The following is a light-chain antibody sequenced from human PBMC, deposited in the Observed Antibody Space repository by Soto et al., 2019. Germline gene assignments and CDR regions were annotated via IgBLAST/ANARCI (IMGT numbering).Light chain of an antibody. Sequence: DIQLTQSPSFLSASVGDRVTLTCRASQGISSYLAWYQQKPGKAPKLLIYAASTLQSGVPSRFSGSGSGTEFTLTIRSLQPEDFATYYCQQLKSYPLTFGGGTKVEIK. CDR2: AAS. CDR3: QQLKSYPLT. V-gene: IGKV1-9*01. CDR1: QGISSY. J-gene: IGKJ4*01.